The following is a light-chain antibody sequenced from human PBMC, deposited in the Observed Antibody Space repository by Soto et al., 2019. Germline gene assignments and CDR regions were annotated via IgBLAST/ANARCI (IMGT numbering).Light chain of an antibody. J-gene: IGKJ4*01. CDR3: QQYNNWPPLT. V-gene: IGKV3-15*01. CDR2: GAS. CDR1: RSVSSS. Sequence: EMVLTQSPATLSVSPGETATLLCRASRSVSSSVAWYQQRPGRAPRLLISGASTRATDVPARFTGSGSGTEFTLTISSLQSEDFAVYYCQQYNNWPPLTFGGGTKVEIK.